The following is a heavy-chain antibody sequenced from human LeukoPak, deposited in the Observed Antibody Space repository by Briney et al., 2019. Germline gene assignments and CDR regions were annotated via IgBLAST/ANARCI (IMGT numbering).Heavy chain of an antibody. CDR2: ISWNSGSI. D-gene: IGHD6-19*01. V-gene: IGHV3-9*01. Sequence: PGGSLRLSCAASGFTFDDYAMHWVRQAPGKGLEWVSGISWNSGSIGYADSVKGRFTISRDNAKSSLYLQMNSLRAEDTALYYCAKVPYSSGWYWFDYWGQGTLVTVSS. CDR1: GFTFDDYA. J-gene: IGHJ4*02. CDR3: AKVPYSSGWYWFDY.